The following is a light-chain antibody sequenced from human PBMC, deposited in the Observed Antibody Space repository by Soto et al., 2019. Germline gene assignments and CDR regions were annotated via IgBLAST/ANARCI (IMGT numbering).Light chain of an antibody. CDR1: YSNIGGNA. Sequence: QPVLTQPPSASGTPGQTITISCSGSYSNIGGNAVNWYQHVPGTAPKLLIYNHHQRPAGVPDRFSGSRSGTSASLAISGLQSEDEASYFCAAWDDRLNVVLFGGGTKLTVL. CDR3: AAWDDRLNVVL. J-gene: IGLJ2*01. V-gene: IGLV1-44*01. CDR2: NHH.